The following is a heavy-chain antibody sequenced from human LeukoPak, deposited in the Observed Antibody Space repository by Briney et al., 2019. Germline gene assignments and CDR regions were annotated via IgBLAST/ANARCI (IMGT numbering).Heavy chain of an antibody. CDR2: ISSSSSSYI. CDR3: ARDKRGYDFPTHYYYYMDV. Sequence: GGSLRLSCAASGFTFITYSMSWVRQAPGKGLEWVSSISSSSSSYIYYADSVKGRFTISRDNAKNSLYLQMNSLRAEDTAVYYCARDKRGYDFPTHYYYYMDVWGKGTTVTISS. D-gene: IGHD5-12*01. J-gene: IGHJ6*03. V-gene: IGHV3-21*01. CDR1: GFTFITYS.